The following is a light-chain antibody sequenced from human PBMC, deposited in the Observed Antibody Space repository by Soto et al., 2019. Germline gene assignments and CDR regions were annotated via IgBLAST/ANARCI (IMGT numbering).Light chain of an antibody. CDR2: DAS. CDR3: QQRSNWRP. V-gene: IGKV3-11*01. J-gene: IGKJ1*01. CDR1: QSVSSY. Sequence: ENVLSQSPATLSLSPGERATLSCRASQSVSSYLAWYQQKPGQAPRLLIYDASNRATGIPARFSGSGSGTDFTLTISSLEPDDFAVYYCQQRSNWRPFGQGTKAAIK.